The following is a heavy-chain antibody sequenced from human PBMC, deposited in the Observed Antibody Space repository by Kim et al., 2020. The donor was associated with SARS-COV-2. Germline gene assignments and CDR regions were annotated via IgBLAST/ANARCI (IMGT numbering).Heavy chain of an antibody. J-gene: IGHJ6*02. CDR3: ARVVATIGWYYYGMDV. V-gene: IGHV3-74*01. D-gene: IGHD5-12*01. CDR2: INSDGSST. CDR1: GFTFSSYW. Sequence: GGSLRLSCAASGFTFSSYWMHCVRQAPGKGLVWVSRINSDGSSTSYADSVQGRFTISRDNAKNTLYLQMNSLRAEDTAGYYCARVVATIGWYYYGMDVWGQGTKVTVS.